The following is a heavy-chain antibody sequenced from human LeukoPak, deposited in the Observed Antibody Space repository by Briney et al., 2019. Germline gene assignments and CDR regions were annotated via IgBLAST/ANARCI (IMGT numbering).Heavy chain of an antibody. CDR1: VYTFTRYG. Sequence: GASVNVSCKASVYTFTRYGISWVRQAPAQGLEWMGWISAYNGNTNYAQKLQGRVTMTTDTSTSTAYMELRSLRSDDTAVYYCARDLSYYGSGSYYYWGQGTLVTVSS. J-gene: IGHJ4*02. V-gene: IGHV1-18*01. CDR2: ISAYNGNT. CDR3: ARDLSYYGSGSYYY. D-gene: IGHD3-10*01.